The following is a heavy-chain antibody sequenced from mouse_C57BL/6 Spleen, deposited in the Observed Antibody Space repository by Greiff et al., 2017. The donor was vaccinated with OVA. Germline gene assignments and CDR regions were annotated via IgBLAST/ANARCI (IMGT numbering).Heavy chain of an antibody. CDR1: GYTFTDYY. D-gene: IGHD2-1*01. J-gene: IGHJ3*01. CDR3: ARSEIYYGNSIHFAY. Sequence: QVQLKQSGPELVKPGASVKISCKASGYTFTDYYINWVKQRPGQGLEWIGWIFPGSGSTYYNEKFKGKATLTVDKSSSTAYMLLSSLTSEDSAVYFCARSEIYYGNSIHFAYWGQGTLVTVSA. V-gene: IGHV1-75*01. CDR2: IFPGSGST.